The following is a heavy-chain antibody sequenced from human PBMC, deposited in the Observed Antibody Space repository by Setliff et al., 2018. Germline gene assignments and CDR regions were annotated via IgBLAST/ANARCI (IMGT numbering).Heavy chain of an antibody. CDR1: GYTFTTYA. J-gene: IGHJ6*03. Sequence: ASVKVSCKASGYTFTTYAMSWIRQAPGQGLEWMGWINTNTGNPSYAQGFTGRFVFSLDTSVSTAYLQISSLKAEDTAVYYCATERGLVVSATDYYYYIDVGGKGTTVTVSS. CDR3: ATERGLVVSATDYYYYIDV. CDR2: INTNTGNP. D-gene: IGHD2-15*01. V-gene: IGHV7-4-1*02.